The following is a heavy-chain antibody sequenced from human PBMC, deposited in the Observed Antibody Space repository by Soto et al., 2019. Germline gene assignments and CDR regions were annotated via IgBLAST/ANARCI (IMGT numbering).Heavy chain of an antibody. Sequence: ASVKVSCKASGYTFTSYGISWVRQAPGQGLEWMGWISAYNGNTNYAQKLQGRVTMTTDTSTSTAYMELRSLRSDDTAVYYCARDSCGSYYGGLDYWGQGTLVTVSS. CDR2: ISAYNGNT. CDR3: ARDSCGSYYGGLDY. D-gene: IGHD1-26*01. J-gene: IGHJ4*02. CDR1: GYTFTSYG. V-gene: IGHV1-18*01.